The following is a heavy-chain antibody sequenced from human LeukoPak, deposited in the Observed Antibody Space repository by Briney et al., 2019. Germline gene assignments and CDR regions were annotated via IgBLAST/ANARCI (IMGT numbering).Heavy chain of an antibody. V-gene: IGHV3-30*04. CDR3: ARDRGSYDLEMNYFDY. CDR1: GFTFSSYA. CDR2: ISYDGSNK. Sequence: GGSLRLSCAASGFTFSSYAMHWVRHAPGKGLEWVAVISYDGSNKYYADSVKGRFTISRDNSKNTLYLQMNSLRAEDTAVYYCARDRGSYDLEMNYFDYWGQGTLVTVSS. J-gene: IGHJ4*02. D-gene: IGHD1-26*01.